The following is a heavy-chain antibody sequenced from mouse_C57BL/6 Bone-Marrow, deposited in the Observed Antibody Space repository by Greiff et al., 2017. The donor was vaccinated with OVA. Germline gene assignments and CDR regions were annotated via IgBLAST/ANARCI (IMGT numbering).Heavy chain of an antibody. CDR2: IRLKSDNYAT. Sequence: EVKLMESGGGLVQPGGSMKLSCVASGFTFSNYWMNWVRQSPEKGLEWVAQIRLKSDNYATHYAESVKGRFTISRDDSKSSVYLQMNNLRAEDTGIYYCTESTGLYYAMDYWGQGTSVTVSS. V-gene: IGHV6-3*01. CDR1: GFTFSNYW. J-gene: IGHJ4*01. CDR3: TESTGLYYAMDY. D-gene: IGHD4-1*01.